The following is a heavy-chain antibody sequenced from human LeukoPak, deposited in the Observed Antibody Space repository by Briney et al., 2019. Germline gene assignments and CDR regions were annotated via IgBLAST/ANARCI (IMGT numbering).Heavy chain of an antibody. V-gene: IGHV3-48*03. CDR3: ARVFRDSYYYYYMDV. CDR1: GFTFSNYE. Sequence: GGSLRLSCEASGFTFSNYEMNWVRQAPGKGLEWLSYISSGSTTIYYADSLKGRFTISRDNAKSSLYLQMNSLRAEDTAVYYCARVFRDSYYYYYMDVWGKGTTVTVSS. J-gene: IGHJ6*03. CDR2: ISSGSTTI.